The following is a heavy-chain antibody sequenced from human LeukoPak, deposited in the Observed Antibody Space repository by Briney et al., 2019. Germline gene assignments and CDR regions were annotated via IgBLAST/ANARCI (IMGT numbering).Heavy chain of an antibody. J-gene: IGHJ4*02. CDR1: GYTFTSYG. CDR3: AREGCTNGVCYTRGIDY. D-gene: IGHD2-8*01. V-gene: IGHV1-18*01. CDR2: ISAYNGNT. Sequence: GASVKVSCTASGYTFTSYGISWVRQAPGQGLEWMGWISAYNGNTNYAQKLQGRVTMTTDTSTSTTYMELRSLRSDDTAVYYCAREGCTNGVCYTRGIDYWGQGTLVTVSS.